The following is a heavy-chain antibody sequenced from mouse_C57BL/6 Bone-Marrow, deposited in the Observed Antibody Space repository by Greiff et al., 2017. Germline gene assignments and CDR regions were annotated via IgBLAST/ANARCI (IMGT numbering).Heavy chain of an antibody. CDR3: AREVYYAFDY. V-gene: IGHV1-84*01. J-gene: IGHJ2*01. CDR2: LYPGSGNT. CDR1: GYTFTDYY. Sequence: VQLQPSGPELVKPGASVKISCKASGYTFTDYYINWVKQRPGQGLEWIGWLYPGSGNTKYNEKFKGKATLTVDTSSSTAYMHLSSLTSEDSAVYFWAREVYYAFDYWSKGNT. D-gene: IGHD1-1*02.